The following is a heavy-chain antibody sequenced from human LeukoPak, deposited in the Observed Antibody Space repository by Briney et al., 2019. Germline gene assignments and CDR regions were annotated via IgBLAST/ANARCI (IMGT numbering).Heavy chain of an antibody. CDR1: GGSISNYY. Sequence: KPSETLSLTCTVSGGSISNYYWNWIRQPPGKGLEWIGYIYYSGSTNYNPSLKSRVTISVATSKNQFSLKLSSVTAADTAVYYCARQGGYSSSPDFWGQGTLVTISS. CDR3: ARQGGYSSSPDF. D-gene: IGHD6-13*01. CDR2: IYYSGST. J-gene: IGHJ4*02. V-gene: IGHV4-59*08.